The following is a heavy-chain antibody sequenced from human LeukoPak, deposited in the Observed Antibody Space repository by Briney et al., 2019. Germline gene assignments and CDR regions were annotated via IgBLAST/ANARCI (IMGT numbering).Heavy chain of an antibody. CDR2: IGNSGTYI. V-gene: IGHV3-21*01. CDR1: GFSFNVYG. CDR3: VGLGENY. J-gene: IGHJ4*02. D-gene: IGHD3-10*01. Sequence: GESLRLSCAASGFSFNVYGMTWVRQAPGDGLEWVATIGNSGTYIHYGDSVKGRFTISRDNAKNSLYLQMNSLRAEDTAVYYCVGLGENYWGQGTLVTVSS.